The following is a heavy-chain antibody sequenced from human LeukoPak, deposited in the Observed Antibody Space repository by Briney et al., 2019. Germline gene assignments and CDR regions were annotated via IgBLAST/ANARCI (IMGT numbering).Heavy chain of an antibody. CDR2: IYTSGST. J-gene: IGHJ4*02. CDR1: GGSISSYY. V-gene: IGHV4-4*07. Sequence: SETLSLTCTVSGGSISSYYWSWIRQPAGKGLEWIGRIYTSGSTNYNPSLKRRVTMSVDTSKNQFSLKLSSVTAADTAVYYCARAWGYYDSSGYQVNYFDYWGQGTLVTVSS. CDR3: ARAWGYYDSSGYQVNYFDY. D-gene: IGHD3-22*01.